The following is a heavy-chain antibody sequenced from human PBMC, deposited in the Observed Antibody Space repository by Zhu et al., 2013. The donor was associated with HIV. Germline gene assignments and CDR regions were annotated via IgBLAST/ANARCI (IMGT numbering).Heavy chain of an antibody. CDR2: IWYDGSNK. V-gene: IGHV3-33*01. Sequence: VQLVESGGGVVQPGRSLRLSCAASGFTFSSYGMHWVRQAPGKGLEWVAVIWYDGSNKYYADSVKGRFTISRDNSKNTLYLQMNSLRAEDTAVYYCARDLEGFLEWTIDYWGQGTLVTVSS. CDR3: ARDLEGFLEWTIDY. CDR1: GFTFSSYG. J-gene: IGHJ4*02. D-gene: IGHD3-3*01.